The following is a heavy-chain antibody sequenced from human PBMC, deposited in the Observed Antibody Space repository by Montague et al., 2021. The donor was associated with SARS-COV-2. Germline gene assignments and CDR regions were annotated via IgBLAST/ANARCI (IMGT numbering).Heavy chain of an antibody. V-gene: IGHV4-31*03. D-gene: IGHD3-22*01. Sequence: TLSLTCTVSGGSISSGGYYWSWIRQHPGKGLEWIGYIYYSGSTYYNPSLKSRVTISVDTSKNQFSLKLSSVTAADTAVYYCARATRSIVVLNWFDPWGHGTLVPVAS. CDR2: IYYSGST. CDR3: ARATRSIVVLNWFDP. CDR1: GGSISSGGYY. J-gene: IGHJ5*02.